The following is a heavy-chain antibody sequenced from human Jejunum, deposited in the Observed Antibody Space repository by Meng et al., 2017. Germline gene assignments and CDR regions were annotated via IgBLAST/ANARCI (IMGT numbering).Heavy chain of an antibody. CDR2: IKNDGSTT. CDR3: ARDPHFPYRDGYYF. V-gene: IGHV3-74*01. Sequence: GESLKISCAASGFSFSNTWMHWVRQAPGKGLVWVSCIKNDGSTTFYADSVKGRFIISRDNAKNSLYLQMNSLRAEDTAVYYCARDPHFPYRDGYYFWGQGTLVTVSS. CDR1: GFSFSNTW. D-gene: IGHD5-24*01. J-gene: IGHJ4*02.